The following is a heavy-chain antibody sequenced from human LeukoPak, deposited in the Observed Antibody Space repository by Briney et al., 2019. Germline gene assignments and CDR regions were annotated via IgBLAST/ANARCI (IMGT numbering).Heavy chain of an antibody. Sequence: GGSLRLSCVASGYTFSDYGMYWVRQAPGKGLDWVAVISYDGGNKHFADSVKGRFTISRDNSRNTLYLEMNSLRAEDTAVYYCAKERRSSSWYFDHWGQGTLVTVSS. V-gene: IGHV3-30*18. J-gene: IGHJ4*02. D-gene: IGHD6-13*01. CDR2: ISYDGGNK. CDR1: GYTFSDYG. CDR3: AKERRSSSWYFDH.